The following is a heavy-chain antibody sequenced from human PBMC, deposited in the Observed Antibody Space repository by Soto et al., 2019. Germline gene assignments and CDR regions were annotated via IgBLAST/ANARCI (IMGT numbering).Heavy chain of an antibody. CDR1: GFSLSTSGVG. Sequence: SGPTLVKPTQTLTLTCTFSGFSLSTSGVGVGWIRQPPGKALEWLALIYWDDDKRYSPSLKSRLTITKDTSKNQVVLTMTNMDPVDTATYYCAHRGFGSGGVLPPHPQVSLFDYWGQGTLVTVSS. CDR3: AHRGFGSGGVLPPHPQVSLFDY. V-gene: IGHV2-5*02. D-gene: IGHD3-10*01. J-gene: IGHJ4*02. CDR2: IYWDDDK.